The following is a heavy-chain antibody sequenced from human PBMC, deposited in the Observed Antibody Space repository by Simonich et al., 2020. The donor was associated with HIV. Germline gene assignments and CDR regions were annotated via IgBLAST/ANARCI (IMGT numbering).Heavy chain of an antibody. Sequence: QVQLQQWGAGLLKPSETLSLTCAVYGGSVSGYYWSWIRQPPGKGLEWIGEIKHSGISNYKSSLNSRATISVDKSKNQFSLKLSSVTAADTAIYYCARRDRELILYFDYWGQGNLVTVSS. CDR3: ARRDRELILYFDY. D-gene: IGHD3-3*01. CDR1: GGSVSGYY. CDR2: IKHSGIS. V-gene: IGHV4-34*01. J-gene: IGHJ4*02.